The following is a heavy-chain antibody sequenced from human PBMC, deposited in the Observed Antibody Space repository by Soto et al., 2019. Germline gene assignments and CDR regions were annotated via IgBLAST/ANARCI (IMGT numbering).Heavy chain of an antibody. J-gene: IGHJ4*02. CDR3: ARGFLYCSDGACYVDS. V-gene: IGHV1-2*02. Sequence: ASVNVSCKASGYNFNGYYFHWLRQAPGQGLEWMGWIVPNSGGTYSAQKFQGRLTLTRDSSISTTYLELSSLTSDDTAVYYCARGFLYCSDGACYVDSWGQGTLGTVS. D-gene: IGHD2-15*01. CDR2: IVPNSGGT. CDR1: GYNFNGYY.